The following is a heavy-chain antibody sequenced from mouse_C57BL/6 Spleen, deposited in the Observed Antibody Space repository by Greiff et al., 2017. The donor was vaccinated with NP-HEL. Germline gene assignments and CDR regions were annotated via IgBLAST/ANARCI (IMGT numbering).Heavy chain of an antibody. D-gene: IGHD2-3*01. Sequence: EVQLQESGEGLVKPGGSLKLSCAASGFTFSSYAMSWVRQTPEKRLEWVAYISSGGDYIYYADTVKGRFTISRDNARNTLYLQMSSLKSEDTAMYYCTRGIYDGYYDYFDYWGQGTTLTVSS. CDR3: TRGIYDGYYDYFDY. V-gene: IGHV5-9-1*02. CDR2: ISSGGDYI. J-gene: IGHJ2*01. CDR1: GFTFSSYA.